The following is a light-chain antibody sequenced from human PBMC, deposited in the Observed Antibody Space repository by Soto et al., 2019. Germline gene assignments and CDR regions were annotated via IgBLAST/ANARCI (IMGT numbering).Light chain of an antibody. J-gene: IGLJ2*01. CDR2: YDS. V-gene: IGLV3-21*04. Sequence: SYELTQPPSVSVAPGKTARITCGGNNIGSKSVHWYQQKPGQAPVLVIYYDSDRPSGIPERFSGSHSGNTATLTISRVEAGDEADYYCQVWDSSSDRDVVFGGGTKLTVL. CDR1: NIGSKS. CDR3: QVWDSSSDRDVV.